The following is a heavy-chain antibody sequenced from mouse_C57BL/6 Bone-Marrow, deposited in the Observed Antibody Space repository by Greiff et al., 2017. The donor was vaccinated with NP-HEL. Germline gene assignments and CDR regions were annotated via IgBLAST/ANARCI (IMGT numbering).Heavy chain of an antibody. V-gene: IGHV1-76*01. CDR3: ARVVWYFDV. CDR2: IYPGSGNT. Sequence: VQLQQSGAELVRPGASVKLSCKASGYTFTDYYINWVKQRPGQGLEWIARIYPGSGNTYYNEKFKGKATLTAEKSSSTAYMQLSSLTSEDSAVYFCARVVWYFDVWGTGTTVTVSS. D-gene: IGHD1-1*01. J-gene: IGHJ1*03. CDR1: GYTFTDYY.